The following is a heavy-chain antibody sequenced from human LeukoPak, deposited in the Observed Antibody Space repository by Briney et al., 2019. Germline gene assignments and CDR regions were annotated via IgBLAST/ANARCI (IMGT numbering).Heavy chain of an antibody. V-gene: IGHV3-23*01. D-gene: IGHD6-13*01. J-gene: IGHJ4*02. CDR1: GFTFSTYA. CDR2: ISGSAGYT. Sequence: PGGSLRLSCAVSGFTFSTYAMSWVRQAPGKGLEWVSAISGSAGYTYYADSVKGRFTISRDNSKNTLYLQMNSLRAADTAVYYCARDGAYSSSWYCDYWGQGTLVTVSS. CDR3: ARDGAYSSSWYCDY.